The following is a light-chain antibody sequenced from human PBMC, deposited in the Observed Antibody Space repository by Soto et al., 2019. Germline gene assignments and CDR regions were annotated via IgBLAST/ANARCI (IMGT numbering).Light chain of an antibody. Sequence: DIQMTQSPSTLSASVGDSVTITCRASQSIGSYLNWYHQXPGKAPKLLIYAASSLQSGAPSMFSSSGAGTDFTLTISSLQPEDFATYYCQQSNTTITFGQGTRLEIK. CDR2: AAS. CDR1: QSIGSY. V-gene: IGKV1-39*01. J-gene: IGKJ5*01. CDR3: QQSNTTIT.